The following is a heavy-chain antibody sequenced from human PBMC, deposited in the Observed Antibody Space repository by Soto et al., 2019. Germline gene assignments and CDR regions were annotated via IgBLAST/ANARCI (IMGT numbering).Heavy chain of an antibody. J-gene: IGHJ6*02. D-gene: IGHD5-18*01. Sequence: QVQLVESGGGVVQPGRSLRLSCVASGFTFSRYGMYWVRQAPGKGLEWVAVISYDGSNKYYADSVKGRFTISRDNSKNTLYLQMNSLRAEDTAVYYCAQSLASHIQLWSDPYYYGMDVWGQGTTVTVSS. CDR3: AQSLASHIQLWSDPYYYGMDV. V-gene: IGHV3-30*03. CDR2: ISYDGSNK. CDR1: GFTFSRYG.